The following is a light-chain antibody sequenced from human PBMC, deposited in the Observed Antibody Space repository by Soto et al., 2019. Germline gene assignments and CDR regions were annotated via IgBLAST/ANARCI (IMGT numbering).Light chain of an antibody. CDR2: GAS. V-gene: IGKV3-15*01. CDR1: QSVSSN. CDR3: QQYNKWPYT. J-gene: IGKJ2*01. Sequence: EMVMTQSPATLSVSPGERATLSCRASQSVSSNLAWYQLKPGQAPRLLIYGASTRATGIPARFSGSGSGAEFTLTISGLQSEDFAVYYCQQYNKWPYTFGQGTNLEIK.